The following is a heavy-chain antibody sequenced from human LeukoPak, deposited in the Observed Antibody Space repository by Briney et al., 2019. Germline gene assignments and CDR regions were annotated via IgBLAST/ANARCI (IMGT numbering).Heavy chain of an antibody. J-gene: IGHJ4*02. V-gene: IGHV4-39*01. D-gene: IGHD5-18*01. CDR3: ASPRGFSYGYFDN. Sequence: PSETLSLTCTVSGGSISSSNAYGGWIRQPPGKGLEWIGSIYYSKNTYYNPSLKSRVTISADTSKNQFSLTLGSVSATDTAVYYCASPRGFSYGYFDNWGQGTLVTVSS. CDR1: GGSISSSNAY. CDR2: IYYSKNT.